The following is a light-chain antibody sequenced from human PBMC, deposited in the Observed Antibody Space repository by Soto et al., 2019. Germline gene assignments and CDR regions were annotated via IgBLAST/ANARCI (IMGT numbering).Light chain of an antibody. V-gene: IGKV1-39*01. CDR1: QSVSNY. J-gene: IGKJ1*01. CDR2: AAS. CDR3: LQTYTSLTWT. Sequence: DIKMTQSPSSLSASVGDRVTITCRASQSVSNYLQWYQQKSGHAPKLLVYAASSLHSGVPSRFSGSGSGTDFTLTISSLQPEDFATYYCLQTYTSLTWTFGQGTKVDIK.